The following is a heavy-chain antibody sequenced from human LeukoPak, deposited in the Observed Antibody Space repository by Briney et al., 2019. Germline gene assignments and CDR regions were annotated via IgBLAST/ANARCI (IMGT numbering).Heavy chain of an antibody. J-gene: IGHJ4*02. CDR3: ARSITMVRGVAEIDY. CDR2: INHSGST. CDR1: GGSFSGYY. V-gene: IGHV4-34*01. D-gene: IGHD3-10*01. Sequence: SETLSLTCAVYGGSFSGYYWSWIRQPPGKGLEWIGEINHSGSTYYNPSLKSRVTISVDTSKNQFSLKLSSVTAADTAVYYCARSITMVRGVAEIDYWGQGTLVTVSS.